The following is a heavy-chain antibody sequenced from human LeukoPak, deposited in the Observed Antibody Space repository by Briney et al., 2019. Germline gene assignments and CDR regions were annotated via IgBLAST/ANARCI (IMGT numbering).Heavy chain of an antibody. V-gene: IGHV4-59*01. J-gene: IGHJ4*02. CDR2: IYYSGST. D-gene: IGHD2-15*01. Sequence: SETLSLTCTVSGGSISSYYWSWIRQPPGKGLEWIGYIYYSGSTNYNPSLKSRVTISVDTSKNQFSLKLSSVTAADTAVYYCARGYCSGGSCHSDYWGQGTLVTVSS. CDR3: ARGYCSGGSCHSDY. CDR1: GGSISSYY.